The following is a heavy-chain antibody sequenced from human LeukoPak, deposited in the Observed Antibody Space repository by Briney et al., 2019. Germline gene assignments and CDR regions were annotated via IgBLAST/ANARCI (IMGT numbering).Heavy chain of an antibody. CDR1: GFTFSSYS. CDR2: ISSSSSTI. CDR3: ARYMVYDSSGYYYGFDY. Sequence: GGSLILSCAASGFTFSSYSMNWVRQAPRKGLEWVSFISSSSSTIYYADSVKGRFTISRDNAKNSLHLQMNSLRDEDTAVYYCARYMVYDSSGYYYGFDYWGQGTLVTVSS. V-gene: IGHV3-48*02. D-gene: IGHD3-22*01. J-gene: IGHJ4*02.